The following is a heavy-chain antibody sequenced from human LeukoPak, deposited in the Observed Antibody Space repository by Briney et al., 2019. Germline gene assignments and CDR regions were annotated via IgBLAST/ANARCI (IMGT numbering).Heavy chain of an antibody. Sequence: SETLPLTCAVSGGSIDSRSYYWAWIRQPPGKGLEWIGHIYFSGTTYYNPSLESRITMSRDTSKYQFSLTLNSVTAADTAVYYCARLRMPIRRFVYWFDAWGRGSLVTVSS. V-gene: IGHV4-39*01. CDR2: IYFSGTT. D-gene: IGHD1-14*01. J-gene: IGHJ5*01. CDR3: ARLRMPIRRFVYWFDA. CDR1: GGSIDSRSYY.